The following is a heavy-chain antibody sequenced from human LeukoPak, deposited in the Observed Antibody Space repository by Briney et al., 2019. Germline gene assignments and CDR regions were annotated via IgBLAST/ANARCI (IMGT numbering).Heavy chain of an antibody. J-gene: IGHJ4*02. D-gene: IGHD3-9*01. Sequence: PGGSLRLSCAASGLTFSNSAMNWVRQVPGKGLEWVSSIDYDSSHIYYAASVRGRLTISRDNARNSVYLQMNSLRVEDTAVYYCARDPLRYLRVGHYDYWGQGTLVAVSS. V-gene: IGHV3-21*01. CDR1: GLTFSNSA. CDR2: IDYDSSHI. CDR3: ARDPLRYLRVGHYDY.